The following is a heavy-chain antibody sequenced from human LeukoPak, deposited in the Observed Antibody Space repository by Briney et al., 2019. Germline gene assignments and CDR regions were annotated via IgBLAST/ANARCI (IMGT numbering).Heavy chain of an antibody. CDR1: GFTFSSYS. V-gene: IGHV3-21*01. CDR2: ISSSSSYI. D-gene: IGHD1-26*01. J-gene: IGHJ4*02. CDR3: ARGSSRLGATIDY. Sequence: GGSLRLSCAASGFTFSSYSMNWVRQAPGKGLEWGSYISSSSSYIYYADSVKGRFTISRDNAKNSLYLQMNTLRAEDTAVYYCARGSSRLGATIDYWGQGKLVTVSS.